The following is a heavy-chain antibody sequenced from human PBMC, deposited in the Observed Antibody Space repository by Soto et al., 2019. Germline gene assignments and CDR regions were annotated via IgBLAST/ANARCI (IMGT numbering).Heavy chain of an antibody. V-gene: IGHV1-46*01. CDR2: INPSGGST. D-gene: IGHD3-22*01. Sequence: ASVKVSCKASGYTFTSYYMHWVRQAPGQGLEWMGIINPSGGSTSYAQKFQGRVTMTRDTSTSTVYMELSSLRSEDTAVYYCARDTHDSSGYPAQHDAFDIWGQGTMVIVSS. J-gene: IGHJ3*02. CDR3: ARDTHDSSGYPAQHDAFDI. CDR1: GYTFTSYY.